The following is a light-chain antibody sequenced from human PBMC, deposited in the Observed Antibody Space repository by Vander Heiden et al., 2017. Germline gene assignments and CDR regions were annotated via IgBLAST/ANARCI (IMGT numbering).Light chain of an antibody. V-gene: IGLV2-11*01. CDR3: CSFAGGDTFI. Sequence: QSALTQPRSVSGSPGQSVTISCTGTSSDVGGYDYVSWYQQHPGKAPKLMIFDGNKRPSGVPDRFSGSKSGNTASLTISGLQAEDEAYYYCCSFAGGDTFIFGTGTKVTVL. J-gene: IGLJ1*01. CDR1: SSDVGGYDY. CDR2: DGN.